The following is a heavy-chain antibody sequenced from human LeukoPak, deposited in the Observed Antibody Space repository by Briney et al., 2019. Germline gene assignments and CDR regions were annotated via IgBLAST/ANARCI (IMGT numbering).Heavy chain of an antibody. V-gene: IGHV1-2*02. Sequence: ASVKVSCKASGYTFTGQDMHWVRQAPEQGFEWMGWINPNTGATNYAQKFQGRVTMTRDTTINTAYMELTSLTTDDTAVYYCASYPRYSSSPPFDYWGQGTMVTVSP. CDR1: GYTFTGQD. CDR2: INPNTGAT. D-gene: IGHD6-6*01. J-gene: IGHJ4*02. CDR3: ASYPRYSSSPPFDY.